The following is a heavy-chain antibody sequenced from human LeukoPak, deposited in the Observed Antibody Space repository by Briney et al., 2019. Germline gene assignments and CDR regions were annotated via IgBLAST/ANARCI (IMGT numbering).Heavy chain of an antibody. CDR1: GLTFNTYW. V-gene: IGHV3-74*01. CDR2: IKFDGSLA. Sequence: GGSLRLSCGASGLTFNTYWIHWVRQAPGKGLVWVSQIKFDGSLASYADSVKGRFTISRDNTKNTLYLQMNSLGTEDTAVYYCVTGHYDSRMYFDLWGRGTLVIVPS. D-gene: IGHD3-16*01. J-gene: IGHJ2*01. CDR3: VTGHYDSRMYFDL.